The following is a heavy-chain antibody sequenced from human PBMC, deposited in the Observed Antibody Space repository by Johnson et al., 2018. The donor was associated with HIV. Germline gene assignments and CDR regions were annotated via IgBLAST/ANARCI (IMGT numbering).Heavy chain of an antibody. J-gene: IGHJ3*02. V-gene: IGHV3-30*18. D-gene: IGHD4-23*01. CDR2: ISYDGSNK. CDR1: GFAFSSYG. Sequence: QMLLVESGGGVVQPGRSLRLSCAASGFAFSSYGMHWVRQAPGKGLEWVAIISYDGSNKYYADSVKGRFTISRDNSKNTLYLQMNSLRAEDTAVYYCAKGSVAVLDAFDIWGQGTMVTVSS. CDR3: AKGSVAVLDAFDI.